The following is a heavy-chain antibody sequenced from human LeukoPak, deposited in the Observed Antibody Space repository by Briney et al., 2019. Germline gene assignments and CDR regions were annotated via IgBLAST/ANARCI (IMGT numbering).Heavy chain of an antibody. CDR3: ARDRGSYPPINYFDY. D-gene: IGHD1-26*01. J-gene: IGHJ4*02. V-gene: IGHV3-21*01. CDR1: GFTFSSYS. CDR2: ISSSSSYI. Sequence: GGSLRLSCAASGFTFSSYSMNWVRKAPGKGLGWGSSISSSSSYIYYADSVKGRFTISRDNAKNSLYLQMNSLRAEDTAVYYCARDRGSYPPINYFDYWGQGTLVTVSS.